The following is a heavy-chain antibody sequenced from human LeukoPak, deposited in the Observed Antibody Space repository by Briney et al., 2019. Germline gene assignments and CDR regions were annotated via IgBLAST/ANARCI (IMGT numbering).Heavy chain of an antibody. Sequence: GGSLRLSCAASGFTFSTYEMNWVRQAPGKGLEWVSYISSGGSTIYYADSVKGRFIISRDNAKNSLYLQMNSLRDEDTAVYYCARVRTFCSGGSCYFDYWGQGTLVTVSS. D-gene: IGHD2-15*01. CDR3: ARVRTFCSGGSCYFDY. V-gene: IGHV3-48*03. CDR2: ISSGGSTI. J-gene: IGHJ4*02. CDR1: GFTFSTYE.